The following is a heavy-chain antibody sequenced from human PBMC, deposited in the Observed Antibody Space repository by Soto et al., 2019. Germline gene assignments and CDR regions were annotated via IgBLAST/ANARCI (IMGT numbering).Heavy chain of an antibody. V-gene: IGHV3-30*18. D-gene: IGHD2-21*02. CDR3: AKEVYGVCSLDY. CDR1: GFSFSDSG. Sequence: QVHLVESGGGVVQPGRSLRLSCAASGFSFSDSGMHWVRQAPGKGLQWVTFSSYHGTNKYYSDSVKGRFTVSRDNPKNTLYPQRNSLIVQDTGVYYCAKEVYGVCSLDYCGQVTRVPVSS. CDR2: SSYHGTNK. J-gene: IGHJ4*02.